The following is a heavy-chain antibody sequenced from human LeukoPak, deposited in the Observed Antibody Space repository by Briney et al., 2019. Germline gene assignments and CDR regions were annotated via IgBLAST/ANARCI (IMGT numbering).Heavy chain of an antibody. CDR2: INPNSGDS. Sequence: ASVKVSCKASGYPFIGYYLHWVRQAPGQGLEWMGWINPNSGDSEFERKFQGRVTMTRDTSVSTVYLDLSSLRSEDTAVYFCARRVAVAGTYFYFDYWGQGTLVTVSS. V-gene: IGHV1-2*02. CDR3: ARRVAVAGTYFYFDY. D-gene: IGHD6-19*01. J-gene: IGHJ4*02. CDR1: GYPFIGYY.